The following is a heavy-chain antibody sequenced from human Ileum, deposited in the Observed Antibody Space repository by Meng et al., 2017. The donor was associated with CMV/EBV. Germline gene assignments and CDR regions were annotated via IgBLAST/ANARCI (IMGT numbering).Heavy chain of an antibody. J-gene: IGHJ5*02. V-gene: IGHV4-31*03. CDR1: GDYINSGGYY. CDR2: VYDSGNI. D-gene: IGHD1-14*01. Sequence: CTVSGDYINSGGYYWTWIRQPPGKGLEWIGSVYDSGNIYYNPSLRSRLTISIDTSKNQFSLRVTSMTAADAAVYYCAREHTGLTALHPWGQGTLVTVSS. CDR3: AREHTGLTALHP.